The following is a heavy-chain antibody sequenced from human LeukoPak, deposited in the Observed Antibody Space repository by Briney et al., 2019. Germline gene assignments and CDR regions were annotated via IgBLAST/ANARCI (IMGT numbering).Heavy chain of an antibody. CDR2: IIPIFGTA. J-gene: IGHJ6*03. D-gene: IGHD3/OR15-3a*01. CDR1: GGTFSSYA. CDR3: ASGSQFSPGSRDYQYYMDV. Sequence: GSSVKVSCKASGGTFSSYAISWVRQAPGQGLEWMGGIIPIFGTANYAQKLQGRVTITAYKSTTTAYMELSSLRSEDTAIYYCASGSQFSPGSRDYQYYMDVWGKGTTVTVSS. V-gene: IGHV1-69*06.